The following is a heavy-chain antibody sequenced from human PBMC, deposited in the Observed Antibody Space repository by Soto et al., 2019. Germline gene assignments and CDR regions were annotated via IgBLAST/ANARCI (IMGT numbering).Heavy chain of an antibody. Sequence: QVQLVQSGAEVKKPGSSVKVSCKAPGGTFSTYAISWVRQAPGKGLEWRGGVIPIFGTPKYAQKFQGRVTITADESTSTGYMELRSLRSEDTAVYYCARSQGGSSSLDIYYYYYYGMDVWGQGTTVTVSS. J-gene: IGHJ6*02. CDR2: VIPIFGTP. CDR1: GGTFSTYA. V-gene: IGHV1-69*01. CDR3: ARSQGGSSSLDIYYYYYYGMDV. D-gene: IGHD2-15*01.